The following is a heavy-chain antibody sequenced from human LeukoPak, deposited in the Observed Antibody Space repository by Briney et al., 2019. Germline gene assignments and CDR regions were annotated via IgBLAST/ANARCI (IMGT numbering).Heavy chain of an antibody. CDR3: AKVPAKYGGKVQLDY. CDR2: ISGSGGRI. Sequence: GGSLRLSCAASGFTFSSYAMSWVRQAPGKGLEWVSGISGSGGRIYHADSAKGRFTISRDNSKNTLYLQMNSLRAEATAVYYCAKVPAKYGGKVQLDYWGQGTLVTVSS. CDR1: GFTFSSYA. V-gene: IGHV3-23*01. J-gene: IGHJ4*02. D-gene: IGHD4-23*01.